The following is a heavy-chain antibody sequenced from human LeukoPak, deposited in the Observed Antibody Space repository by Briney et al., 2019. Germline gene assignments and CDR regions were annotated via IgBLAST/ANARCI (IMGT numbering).Heavy chain of an antibody. D-gene: IGHD2-8*01. CDR3: AKDPISGLMVYAIQNWFEP. CDR1: GFTFSSHG. J-gene: IGHJ5*02. Sequence: GGSLRLSCAASGFTFSSHGMNWVRQAPGKGLEWVSGISPSGGITYYTDSVKGRFTISRDNSKNTLYLQMNSLRAEDTAVYYCAKDPISGLMVYAIQNWFEPWGQATLVTVSS. V-gene: IGHV3-23*01. CDR2: ISPSGGIT.